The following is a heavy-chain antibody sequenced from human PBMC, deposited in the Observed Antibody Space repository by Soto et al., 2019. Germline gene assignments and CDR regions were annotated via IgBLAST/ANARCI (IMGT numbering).Heavy chain of an antibody. CDR1: GGSFSGYY. D-gene: IGHD1-26*01. CDR3: ARGPKGEVGGPWYYYAMDV. J-gene: IGHJ6*02. CDR2: INHSGST. V-gene: IGHV4-34*01. Sequence: LSLTCAVYGGSFSGYYWSWIRQPPGKGLEWIGEINHSGSTNYNPSLKSRVTISVDTSKNQFSLKLNSVTAADTAVYYCARGPKGEVGGPWYYYAMDVWGQGTTVTVSS.